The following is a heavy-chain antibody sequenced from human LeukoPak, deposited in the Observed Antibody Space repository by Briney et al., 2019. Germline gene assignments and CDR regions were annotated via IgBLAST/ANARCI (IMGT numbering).Heavy chain of an antibody. V-gene: IGHV1-69*13. Sequence: SVKVSCKASGGTFSDYVISWVRQAPGQGLNWMGGISPLLGAAKHTQKFQDRVTITADESTSTDYMELSDLRAADTAVYYCATYDVLTGFEYWGQGTLVTVPS. CDR2: ISPLLGAA. CDR1: GGTFSDYV. CDR3: ATYDVLTGFEY. D-gene: IGHD3/OR15-3a*01. J-gene: IGHJ4*02.